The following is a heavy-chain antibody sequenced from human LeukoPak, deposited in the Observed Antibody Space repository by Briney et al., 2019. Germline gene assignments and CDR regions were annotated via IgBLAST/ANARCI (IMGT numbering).Heavy chain of an antibody. CDR1: GYSFSDNY. V-gene: IGHV1-2*02. D-gene: IGHD4-17*01. CDR3: AREVYGDSSFDC. J-gene: IGHJ4*02. Sequence: ASVKVSCKASGYSFSDNYMHWVRQAPGQGPEWMGWINPNSGGTEYSQKFQGRVTMTRDTSISTVYLELSRLRSDDTAVYYCAREVYGDSSFDCWGQGTLLTVSS. CDR2: INPNSGGT.